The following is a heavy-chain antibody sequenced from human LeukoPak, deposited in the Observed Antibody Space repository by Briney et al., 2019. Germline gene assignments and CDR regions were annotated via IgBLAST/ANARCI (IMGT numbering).Heavy chain of an antibody. J-gene: IGHJ6*03. CDR2: IYHSGST. CDR3: ARDGSPIAARPDYYYMDV. CDR1: GGSISSGGYS. D-gene: IGHD6-6*01. V-gene: IGHV4-30-2*01. Sequence: PSETLSLTCAVSGGSISSGGYSWSWIRQPPGKGLEWIGYIYHSGSTYYNPSLKSRVTISVDRSKNQFSLKLSSVTAADTAVYYCARDGSPIAARPDYYYMDVWGKGTTVTVSS.